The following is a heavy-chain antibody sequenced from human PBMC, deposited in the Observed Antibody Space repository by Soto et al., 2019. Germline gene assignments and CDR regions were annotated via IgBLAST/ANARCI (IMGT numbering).Heavy chain of an antibody. Sequence: EVLLVESGGGLVQPGGSLKLSCAASGFVFKDSSIHWVRQASGKGLEWVGRIRDRAYNYATAYAASVKGRFTISRDDSSNTAYLLMNSLKPEDTAIYYCTRLISAAQDYWGQGTRVTVCS. J-gene: IGHJ4*02. V-gene: IGHV3-73*01. CDR3: TRLISAAQDY. D-gene: IGHD3-10*01. CDR1: GFVFKDSS. CDR2: IRDRAYNYAT.